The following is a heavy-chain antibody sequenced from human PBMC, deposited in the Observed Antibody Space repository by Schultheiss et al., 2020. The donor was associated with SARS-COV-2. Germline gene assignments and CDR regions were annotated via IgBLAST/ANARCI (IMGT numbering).Heavy chain of an antibody. CDR2: IYTSGST. CDR1: GGSISSYY. Sequence: SETLSLTCTVSGGSISSYYWSWIRQPAGKGLEWIGRIYTSGSTNYNPSLKSRVTISVDTSKNQFSLKLSSVTAADTAVNYCARGYYSSTSCYTRAFDIWGQGTMVTVSS. CDR3: ARGYYSSTSCYTRAFDI. D-gene: IGHD2-2*02. V-gene: IGHV4-4*07. J-gene: IGHJ3*02.